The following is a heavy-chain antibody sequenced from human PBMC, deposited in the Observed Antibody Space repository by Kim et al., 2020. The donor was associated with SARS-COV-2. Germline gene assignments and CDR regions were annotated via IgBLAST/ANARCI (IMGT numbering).Heavy chain of an antibody. J-gene: IGHJ1*01. V-gene: IGHV3-23*01. Sequence: YYEESVKGRFHIARENSNNALHMQMKSLRAEDTAVYYCARYFGSSGSEFHHWGQGTLVTVSS. CDR3: ARYFGSSGSEFHH. D-gene: IGHD3-22*01.